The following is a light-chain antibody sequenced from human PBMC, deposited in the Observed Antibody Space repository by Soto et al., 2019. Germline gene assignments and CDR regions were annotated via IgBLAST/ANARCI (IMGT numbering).Light chain of an antibody. CDR1: QSISSY. V-gene: IGKV1-39*01. Sequence: DIQMTQSPSSLSASVGDRVTITCRASQSISSYLNWYQQKPGKAHKLLIYAAFSLQSGVPSRFSGSGSGTDFTLTISSLQPDDFPTYYCQPSYSTPLTFGGGTKVEIK. J-gene: IGKJ4*01. CDR3: QPSYSTPLT. CDR2: AAF.